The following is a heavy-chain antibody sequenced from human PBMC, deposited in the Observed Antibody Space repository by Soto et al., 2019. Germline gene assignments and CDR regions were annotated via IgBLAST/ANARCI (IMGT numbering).Heavy chain of an antibody. CDR1: GGTFSSYT. Sequence: QVQLGQSGAEVKKPGSSVKVSCKASGGTFSSYTISWVRQAPGQGLEWMGRIIPILGIANYAQKFQGRVTITADKSTSTAYVELSSLRSEDTAVYYCARTYYDILTGSEASWFDPWGQGTLVTVSS. J-gene: IGHJ5*02. D-gene: IGHD3-9*01. CDR3: ARTYYDILTGSEASWFDP. CDR2: IIPILGIA. V-gene: IGHV1-69*02.